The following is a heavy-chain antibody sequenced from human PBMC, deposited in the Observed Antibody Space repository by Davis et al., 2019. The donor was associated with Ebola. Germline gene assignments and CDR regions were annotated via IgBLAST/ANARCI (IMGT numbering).Heavy chain of an antibody. CDR3: AREMKPRGYYDSSGPIDY. CDR1: GFTFSSYS. CDR2: INHSGST. D-gene: IGHD3-22*01. Sequence: GPLRPSCAAPGFTFSSYSMNWVRQAPGKGLEWIGEINHSGSTNYNPSLKSRVTISVDTSKNQFSLKLSSVTAADTAVYYCAREMKPRGYYDSSGPIDYWGQGTLVTVSS. J-gene: IGHJ4*02. V-gene: IGHV4-34*01.